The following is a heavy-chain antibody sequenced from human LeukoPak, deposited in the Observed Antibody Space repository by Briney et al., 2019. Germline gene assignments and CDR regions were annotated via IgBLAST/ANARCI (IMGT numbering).Heavy chain of an antibody. Sequence: SETLSLTCTVSGGSISSYYWSWIRQPPGKGLEWIGYIYYSGSTNYNPSLKSRVTISVDTSKNQFSLKLSSVTAADTAVYYCAREFVTPEYSSSFRPGDRDVWGKGTTVTVSS. J-gene: IGHJ6*04. D-gene: IGHD6-6*01. CDR3: AREFVTPEYSSSFRPGDRDV. V-gene: IGHV4-59*01. CDR2: IYYSGST. CDR1: GGSISSYY.